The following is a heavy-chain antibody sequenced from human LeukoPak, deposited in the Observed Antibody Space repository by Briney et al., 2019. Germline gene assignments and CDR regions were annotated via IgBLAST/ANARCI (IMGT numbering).Heavy chain of an antibody. Sequence: PGGSLRLSCAASGFTFSRSAMTWVRQAPGKGLGWVSSIGGSNDGGTYYADSVKGRFTISRDNSKNTVSLQMNSLRAEDTALYFCAKGGIGEAGLDPWGQGILVTVSS. J-gene: IGHJ5*02. CDR1: GFTFSRSA. CDR2: IGGSNDGGT. V-gene: IGHV3-23*01. CDR3: AKGGIGEAGLDP. D-gene: IGHD6-13*01.